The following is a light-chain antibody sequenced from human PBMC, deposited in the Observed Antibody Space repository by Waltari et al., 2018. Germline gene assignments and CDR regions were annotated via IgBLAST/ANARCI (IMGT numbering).Light chain of an antibody. CDR1: SGINVANYR. V-gene: IGLV5-45*02. J-gene: IGLJ3*02. Sequence: QAVLTQPSSLSASPGASASLTCTLRSGINVANYRIHWYQQKPGSPPQYLLRYKSESDKQQGPPRYSRRYKQVSVNRRGSGVRGRLLGSKEAAANSGILLIAGLQSEDEADYYCMIWHSSTWVFGGGTKLTVL. CDR3: MIWHSSTWV. CDR2: YKSESDK.